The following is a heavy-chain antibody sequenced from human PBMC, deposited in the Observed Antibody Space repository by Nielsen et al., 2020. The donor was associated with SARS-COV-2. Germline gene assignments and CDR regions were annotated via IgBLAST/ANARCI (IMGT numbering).Heavy chain of an antibody. CDR2: IWFDGTNK. D-gene: IGHD1-26*01. CDR3: AKDSGWELLESMDY. V-gene: IGHV3-33*03. J-gene: IGHJ4*02. Sequence: GGSLRLSCGASGFTFSNYGMHWFRQAPGKGLEWVAVIWFDGTNKYYVESVKGRFTIARDNSKNTLFLDMKSLRVEDTAVYYCAKDSGWELLESMDYWGQGTPVTVSS. CDR1: GFTFSNYG.